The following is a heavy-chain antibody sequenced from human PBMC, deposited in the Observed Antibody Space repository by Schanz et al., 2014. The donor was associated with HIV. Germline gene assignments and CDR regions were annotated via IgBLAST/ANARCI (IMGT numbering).Heavy chain of an antibody. V-gene: IGHV3-23*01. CDR3: AKDRGVVSGMVTNYYYGMDV. CDR2: ISGSSIT. Sequence: EVQLLESGGGLVQPGGSLRLSCAASGFTFSSYAMSWVRQAPGKGLEWVSAISGSSITYSADSVKGRFTISRDNSKNTLYLQMNSLRAEDTALYYCAKDRGVVSGMVTNYYYGMDVWGQGTTVTVAS. CDR1: GFTFSSYA. D-gene: IGHD5-18*01. J-gene: IGHJ6*02.